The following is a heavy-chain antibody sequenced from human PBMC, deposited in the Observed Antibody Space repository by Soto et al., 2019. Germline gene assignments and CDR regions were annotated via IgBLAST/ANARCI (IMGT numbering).Heavy chain of an antibody. Sequence: SETLSLTCTVSGGSISSGDYYWSWIRQPPGKGLEWIGYIYYSGSTYYNPSLKSRVTISVDTSKNQFSLKLSSVTAADTAVYYCARASRTYDSSGYYYAVDYWGQGTLVTVSS. CDR2: IYYSGST. CDR3: ARASRTYDSSGYYYAVDY. D-gene: IGHD3-22*01. J-gene: IGHJ4*02. V-gene: IGHV4-30-4*01. CDR1: GGSISSGDYY.